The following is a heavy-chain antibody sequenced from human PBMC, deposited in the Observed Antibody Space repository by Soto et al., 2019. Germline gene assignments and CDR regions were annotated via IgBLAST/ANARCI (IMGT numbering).Heavy chain of an antibody. CDR1: GFYFSPYG. D-gene: IGHD4-17*01. J-gene: IGHJ6*02. V-gene: IGHV3-33*01. Sequence: QVQLVESGGGVVQPGTSLTVSCGASGFYFSPYGMHWVRQAPGKGLEWVAVVWSAGRNKYYADSVKGRFTIYRDDSRNTVFLQMNSLRDEETAVYYCGRASDTTPVTRGGMDVWGQVTTVTVSS. CDR3: GRASDTTPVTRGGMDV. CDR2: VWSAGRNK.